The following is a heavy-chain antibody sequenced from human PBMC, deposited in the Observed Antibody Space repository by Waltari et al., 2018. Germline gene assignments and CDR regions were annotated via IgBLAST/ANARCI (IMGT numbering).Heavy chain of an antibody. D-gene: IGHD2-15*01. CDR2: LDPEYGEA. Sequence: QVPLVQSVAEVKKPGASVTVSCRVSGYSLTDSALHWLRQAPGKGLEWLGGLDPEYGEAVYAQEFQGRVTMTEDTSKDTAYMELSSLTYEDTAVYYCTRDRVGYCSGGTCYSRWFDPWGQGTLVTVSS. J-gene: IGHJ5*02. CDR1: GYSLTDSA. CDR3: TRDRVGYCSGGTCYSRWFDP. V-gene: IGHV1-24*01.